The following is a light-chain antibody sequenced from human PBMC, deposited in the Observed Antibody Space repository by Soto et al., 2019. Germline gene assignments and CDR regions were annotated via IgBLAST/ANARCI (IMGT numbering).Light chain of an antibody. CDR2: GEY. V-gene: IGKV3-15*01. J-gene: IGKJ4*01. CDR3: QHYNELPLT. CDR1: QSVSTN. Sequence: EIVRTQSPATLSVSPGERATLSCRASQSVSTNLAWYQQKPGQGPRLIIFGEYTGAIGIKARFSGSGSGTDFTLTIRSLQSEDFAVYYCQHYNELPLTFGGGTKLDIK.